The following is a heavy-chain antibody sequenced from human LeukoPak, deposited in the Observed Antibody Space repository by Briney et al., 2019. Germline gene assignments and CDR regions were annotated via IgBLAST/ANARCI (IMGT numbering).Heavy chain of an antibody. CDR1: GFTFSRYW. CDR3: ATSYDSSGCE. D-gene: IGHD3-22*01. CDR2: IKEDGSAK. Sequence: PEGSLRLSCAASGFTFSRYWMSWVRQAPGKGLEWVANIKEDGSAKYYVDSVKGRFTISRDNAKNSVYLQMNSLRAEDTAVYYCATSYDSSGCEWGQGTLVTVSS. J-gene: IGHJ4*02. V-gene: IGHV3-7*01.